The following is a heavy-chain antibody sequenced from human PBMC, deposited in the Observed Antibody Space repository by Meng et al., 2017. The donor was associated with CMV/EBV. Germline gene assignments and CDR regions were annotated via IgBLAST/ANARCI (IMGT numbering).Heavy chain of an antibody. D-gene: IGHD6-13*01. CDR3: ARDRVTAAAGVGWFDP. Sequence: GGSLRLSCGSYGFTFSPFWMSWFRQAPGKGLEWVAVISYDGSNKYYADSVKGRFTISRDNSKNTLYLQMNSLRAEDTAVYYCARDRVTAAAGVGWFDPWGQGTLVTVSS. V-gene: IGHV3-30*19. CDR1: GFTFSPFW. J-gene: IGHJ5*02. CDR2: ISYDGSNK.